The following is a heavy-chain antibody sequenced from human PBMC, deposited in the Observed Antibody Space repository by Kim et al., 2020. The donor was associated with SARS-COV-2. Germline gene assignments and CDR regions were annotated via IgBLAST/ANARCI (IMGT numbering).Heavy chain of an antibody. J-gene: IGHJ2*01. CDR2: ISYDGSNK. V-gene: IGHV3-30-3*01. CDR3: ARIEGGYYDFWSGWLGYNWYFDL. CDR1: GFTFSSYA. Sequence: GGSLRLSCAASGFTFSSYAMHWVRQAPGKGLEWVAVISYDGSNKYYADSVKGRFTISRDNSKNTLYLQMNSLRAEDTAVYYCARIEGGYYDFWSGWLGYNWYFDLWGRGTLVTVSS. D-gene: IGHD3-3*01.